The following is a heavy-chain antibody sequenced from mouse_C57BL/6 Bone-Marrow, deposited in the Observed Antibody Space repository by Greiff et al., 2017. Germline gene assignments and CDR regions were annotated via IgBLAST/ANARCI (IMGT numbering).Heavy chain of an antibody. D-gene: IGHD1-1*02. Sequence: DVKLQESGAELVRPGASVKLSCTASGFNIKDDYMHWVKQRPEQGLEWIGWIDPENGDTEYASKFQGKATITADTSSNTAYLQLSSLTSEDTAVYYCTTEPLYGPNAYWGQGTLVTVSA. CDR2: IDPENGDT. J-gene: IGHJ3*01. CDR3: TTEPLYGPNAY. CDR1: GFNIKDDY. V-gene: IGHV14-4*01.